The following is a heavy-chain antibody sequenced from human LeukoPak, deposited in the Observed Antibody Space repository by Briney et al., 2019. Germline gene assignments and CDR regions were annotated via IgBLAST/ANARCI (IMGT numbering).Heavy chain of an antibody. CDR1: GYTLTELS. J-gene: IGHJ6*03. CDR2: FDPEDGET. V-gene: IGHV1-24*01. D-gene: IGHD6-13*01. Sequence: ASVKVSCKVSGYTLTELSMHWVRQAPGKGLEWMGGFDPEDGETIYAQKFQGRVTMTEDTSTDTAYMELSSLRSEDTAVYYCARHLIHLAAAAGTMVHYYYMDVWGKGTTVTVSS. CDR3: ARHLIHLAAAAGTMVHYYYMDV.